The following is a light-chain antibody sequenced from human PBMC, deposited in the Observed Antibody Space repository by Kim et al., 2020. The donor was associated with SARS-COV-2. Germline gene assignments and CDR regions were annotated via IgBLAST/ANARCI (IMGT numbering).Light chain of an antibody. V-gene: IGLV1-44*01. CDR2: ANN. CDR3: ASWDDSLGGPV. J-gene: IGLJ2*01. CDR1: NSNVGSNT. Sequence: QSVLTQPPSASGTPGQRVTISCSGSNSNVGSNTVNWYQQLPGRAPQVLIYANNQRPSGVPDRFSGSKSGTSASLAISGLQSEDEATYSCASWDDSLGGPVFGGGTQLTVL.